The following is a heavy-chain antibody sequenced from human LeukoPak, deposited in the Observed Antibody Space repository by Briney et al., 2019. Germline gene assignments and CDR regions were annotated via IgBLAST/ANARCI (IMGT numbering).Heavy chain of an antibody. D-gene: IGHD5-24*01. Sequence: SGPTLVNPTETLTLTCTFSGFSLSTSGVGVGWIRQPPGKALYWLALIYWNDDKRYTPSLKTRLTITKDTSKNQVVLTMTNIDPVDTATYYCAHTIRRSGFDPWGQGTLVTVSS. CDR3: AHTIRRSGFDP. J-gene: IGHJ5*02. CDR1: GFSLSTSGVG. V-gene: IGHV2-5*01. CDR2: IYWNDDK.